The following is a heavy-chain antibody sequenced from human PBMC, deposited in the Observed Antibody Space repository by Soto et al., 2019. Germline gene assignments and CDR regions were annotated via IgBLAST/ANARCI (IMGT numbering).Heavy chain of an antibody. J-gene: IGHJ3*02. CDR1: GGSVSSGSYY. CDR3: ARDDANWGFYAFDI. Sequence: QVQLQESGPGLVKPSETLSLTCTVSGGSVSSGSYYWSWIRQPPGKGLEWIGYIYYSGSPNYNPSLKSRVTISVDTSKTQFSLKLSSVTAADTAVYYCARDDANWGFYAFDIWGQGTMVTVSS. CDR2: IYYSGSP. D-gene: IGHD7-27*01. V-gene: IGHV4-61*01.